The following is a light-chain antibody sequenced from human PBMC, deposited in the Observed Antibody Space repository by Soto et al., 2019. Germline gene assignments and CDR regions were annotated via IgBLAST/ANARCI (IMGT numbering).Light chain of an antibody. CDR3: QQYSSSPIT. CDR2: GAS. J-gene: IGKJ5*01. CDR1: QSAISSY. V-gene: IGKV3-20*01. Sequence: EIVLTQSPGTLSLSPGERATLSCRASQSAISSYLAWYQQKPGQAPRLLIYGASSRATGIPDRFSGSGSGTDFTLTIIGLEPEDFAVYYCQQYSSSPITFGQGTRVEIK.